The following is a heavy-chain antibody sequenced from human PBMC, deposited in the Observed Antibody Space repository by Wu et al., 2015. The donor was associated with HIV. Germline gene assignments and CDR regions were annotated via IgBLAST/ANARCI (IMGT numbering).Heavy chain of an antibody. Sequence: QVQLVQSGAEVKKPGASVMVSCTASGYTFSDYYIYWVRQAPGQGPEWMGWINANRGGTKYAQKFQGRVTMTRDTAVSTAYLELTSLRSDDTAVYYCARLQSLHACTLTRTTWGQGTLVTVSS. CDR1: GYTFSDYY. J-gene: IGHJ4*02. CDR3: ARLQSLHACTLTRTT. CDR2: INANRGGT. V-gene: IGHV1-2*02. D-gene: IGHD4-17*01.